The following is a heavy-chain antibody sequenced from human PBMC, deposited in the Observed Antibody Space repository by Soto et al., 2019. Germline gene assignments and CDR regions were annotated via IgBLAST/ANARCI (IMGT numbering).Heavy chain of an antibody. D-gene: IGHD4-4*01. CDR3: ARELQGRHYFDY. V-gene: IGHV1-3*01. CDR1: ECTFXSCA. CDR2: INAGKGNT. Sequence: ASVNVCCKASECTFXSCAIHWMRXAPGQRLEWMGWINAGKGNTKFAQKFQCRVTITRETSASTAYMELSRLRSEDPAVYYCARELQGRHYFDYWGLGTLVTVSS. J-gene: IGHJ4*02.